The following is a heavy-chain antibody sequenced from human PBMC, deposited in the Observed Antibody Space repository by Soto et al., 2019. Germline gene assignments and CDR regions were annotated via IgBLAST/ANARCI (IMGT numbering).Heavy chain of an antibody. J-gene: IGHJ4*02. D-gene: IGHD6-19*01. CDR2: TYYNGDT. Sequence: SETLSLTCTVSDDSFRGAEYYWSWIRQPLGKGPEWIGYTYYNGDTKYNPALRSRVTMSEDTSKNQFSLRLSSVTAADTAVYFCARGPACIDGWRTFDLWGRGILVTVSS. V-gene: IGHV4-61*08. CDR1: DDSFRGAEYY. CDR3: ARGPACIDGWRTFDL.